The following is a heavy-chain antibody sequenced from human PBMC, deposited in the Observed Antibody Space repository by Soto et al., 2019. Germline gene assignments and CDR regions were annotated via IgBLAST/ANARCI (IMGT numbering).Heavy chain of an antibody. V-gene: IGHV3-7*01. D-gene: IGHD3-3*01. CDR3: ARDGDGYYY. Sequence: EVQLVQSGGGLVQPGGSLRLSCAASGFTFSGDWISWVRQVPGKGLAWVANIKPDGSDQYYVDSVKGRFTISRDNAKNTLYLQMNSLRVEDTAVYFCARDGDGYYYWGQGVLVIVSS. J-gene: IGHJ4*02. CDR2: IKPDGSDQ. CDR1: GFTFSGDW.